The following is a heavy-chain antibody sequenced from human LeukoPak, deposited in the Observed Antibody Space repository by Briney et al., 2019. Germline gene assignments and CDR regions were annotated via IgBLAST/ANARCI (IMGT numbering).Heavy chain of an antibody. CDR2: ISSSSSTI. J-gene: IGHJ6*03. CDR1: GFTFSSYS. D-gene: IGHD6-19*01. Sequence: GGSLRLSCAASGFTFSSYSMNWVRQAPGKGLEWVSYISSSSSTIYYADSVKGRLTISRDNAKNSLYLQMNSLRAEDTAVYYCARAGSGWYHYYYYYMDVWGKGTTVTVSS. CDR3: ARAGSGWYHYYYYYMDV. V-gene: IGHV3-48*01.